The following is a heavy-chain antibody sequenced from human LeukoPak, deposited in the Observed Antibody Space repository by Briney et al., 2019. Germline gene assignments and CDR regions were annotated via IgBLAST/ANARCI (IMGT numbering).Heavy chain of an antibody. CDR2: ISSNGGDT. CDR1: GFAFSNYA. Sequence: GGSLRLSCSVSGFAFSNYAMHWVRQAPGKGLEYVATISSNGGDTYYADSVKGRFSISRDNSRNTLYLRMSSLRVEDTAVYYCVRRSGWPTKPYFDYWGQGTLVTDSS. D-gene: IGHD6-19*01. J-gene: IGHJ4*02. V-gene: IGHV3-64D*06. CDR3: VRRSGWPTKPYFDY.